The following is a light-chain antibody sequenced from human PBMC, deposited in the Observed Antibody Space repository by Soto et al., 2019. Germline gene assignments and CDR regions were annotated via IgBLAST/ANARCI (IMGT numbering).Light chain of an antibody. Sequence: ETVMTQSPATLSVSPGERATLSCRASQSVNSNLAWYQQKLGQAPRVIIFGASTRATGIPARFSGSGSGTEFSLTINSLQSEDFAVYYCQEYNTWPWTFGQGTKVEIK. J-gene: IGKJ1*01. CDR3: QEYNTWPWT. V-gene: IGKV3-15*01. CDR1: QSVNSN. CDR2: GAS.